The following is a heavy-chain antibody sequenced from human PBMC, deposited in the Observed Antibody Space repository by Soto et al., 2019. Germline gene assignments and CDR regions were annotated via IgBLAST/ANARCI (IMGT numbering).Heavy chain of an antibody. CDR3: ARGPAMASYAFDI. Sequence: VGSLRLSCAASGFTFSTYAMLWVRQAPGKGLDWVAVISHDGSNTYYADSVKGRFTISRDNSKNTLYLQMNSLRAEDTAVYYCARGPAMASYAFDIWGQGTMVTVSS. CDR2: ISHDGSNT. CDR1: GFTFSTYA. J-gene: IGHJ3*02. V-gene: IGHV3-30*04. D-gene: IGHD5-18*01.